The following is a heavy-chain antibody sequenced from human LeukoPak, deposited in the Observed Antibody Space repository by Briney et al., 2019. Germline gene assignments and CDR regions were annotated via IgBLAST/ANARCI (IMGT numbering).Heavy chain of an antibody. CDR1: GFTFSSYW. Sequence: GGSLRLPCAASGFTFSSYWMSWVRQAPGKGLEWVANIKQDGSEKYYVDSVKGRFTISRDNAKNSLYLQMNSLRAEDTAVYYCARPPPGRPTASDNWFDPWGQGTLVTVSS. J-gene: IGHJ5*02. CDR2: IKQDGSEK. CDR3: ARPPPGRPTASDNWFDP. V-gene: IGHV3-7*01. D-gene: IGHD4-11*01.